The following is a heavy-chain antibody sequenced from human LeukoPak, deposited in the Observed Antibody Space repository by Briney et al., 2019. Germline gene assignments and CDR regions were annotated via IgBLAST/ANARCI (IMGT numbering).Heavy chain of an antibody. CDR1: GFTFSSYG. J-gene: IGHJ4*02. Sequence: GGSLRLSCAASGFTFSSYGMHWVRQAPGKGLEWVAVIWYDGSNKYYADSVKGRFTISRDNSKNTLYLQMNSLRAEDTAVYYCARDSGDITGYFDYWGQGTLVTVSS. D-gene: IGHD7-27*01. CDR2: IWYDGSNK. V-gene: IGHV3-33*08. CDR3: ARDSGDITGYFDY.